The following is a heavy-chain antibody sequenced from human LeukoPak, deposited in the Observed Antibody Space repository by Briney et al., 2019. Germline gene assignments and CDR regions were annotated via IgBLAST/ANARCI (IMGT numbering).Heavy chain of an antibody. J-gene: IGHJ4*02. V-gene: IGHV1-2*02. Sequence: ASVKVSCKASGYTFTGYYMHWVRQAPGQGLEWMGWINPNSGGTNYAQKFQGRVTMTRDTSISTAYMELSRLRSDDTAVYYCARDGRYCSSTSCYGDYWGQGTLVTVSS. CDR1: GYTFTGYY. CDR2: INPNSGGT. D-gene: IGHD2-2*01. CDR3: ARDGRYCSSTSCYGDY.